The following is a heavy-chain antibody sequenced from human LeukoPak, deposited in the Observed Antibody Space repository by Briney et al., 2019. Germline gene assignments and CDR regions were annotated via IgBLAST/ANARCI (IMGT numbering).Heavy chain of an antibody. CDR3: TTVYDYVWGSYRSPGHRANYFDY. CDR1: GFTFSSYW. CDR2: IKSKTDGGTT. Sequence: GGSLRLSCAASGFTFSSYWMSWVRQAPGKGLEWVGRIKSKTDGGTTDYAAPVKGRFTISRDDSKNTLYLQMNSLKTEDTAVYYCTTVYDYVWGSYRSPGHRANYFDYWGQGTLVTVSS. J-gene: IGHJ4*02. D-gene: IGHD3-16*02. V-gene: IGHV3-15*01.